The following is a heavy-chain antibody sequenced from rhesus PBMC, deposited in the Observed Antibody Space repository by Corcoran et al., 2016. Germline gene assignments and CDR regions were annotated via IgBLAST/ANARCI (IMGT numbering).Heavy chain of an antibody. J-gene: IGHJ6*01. Sequence: EVQLVESGGGVVQPGGSLRLSCAASGFTFDDYAMHWVRQAPGKGLEWVSGISLSGGSTYYAGSVNGQFAISRDNAKNSLYLQMGSLRAEDTALYYCARATTVYGLDSWGQGVVVTVSS. V-gene: IGHV3-201*01. CDR3: ARATTVYGLDS. D-gene: IGHD1-14*01. CDR1: GFTFDDYA. CDR2: ISLSGGST.